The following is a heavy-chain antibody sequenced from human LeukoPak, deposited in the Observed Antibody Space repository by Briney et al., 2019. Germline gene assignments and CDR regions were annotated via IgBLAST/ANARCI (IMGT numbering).Heavy chain of an antibody. D-gene: IGHD3-22*01. Sequence: GGSLRLSCAASGFTFSNYNFYWVRQAPGKGLEWVSAISGSGGSTYYADSVKGRFTISRDNSKNTLYLQMNSLRAEDTAVYYCAKDLGYDSSGYAFDIWGQGTMVTVSS. V-gene: IGHV3-23*01. CDR3: AKDLGYDSSGYAFDI. J-gene: IGHJ3*02. CDR2: ISGSGGST. CDR1: GFTFSNYN.